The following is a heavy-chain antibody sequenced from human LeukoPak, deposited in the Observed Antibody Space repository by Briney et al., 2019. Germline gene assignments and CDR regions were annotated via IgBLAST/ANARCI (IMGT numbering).Heavy chain of an antibody. CDR3: ATDPYSRGWSGGDYFDQ. CDR2: VGAGGGAP. D-gene: IGHD6-19*01. V-gene: IGHV3-23*01. Sequence: GGSLRLSCAASGFTFDKYAMSWVRQAPGKGLVWVSSVGAGGGAPYYSDSVKGRFSISRDNSKSTLYLQMTGLTDEDTAIYYCATDPYSRGWSGGDYFDQWGRGTLVTVSS. J-gene: IGHJ4*02. CDR1: GFTFDKYA.